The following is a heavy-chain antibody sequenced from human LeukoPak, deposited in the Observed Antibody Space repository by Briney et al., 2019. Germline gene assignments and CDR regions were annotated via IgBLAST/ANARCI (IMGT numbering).Heavy chain of an antibody. J-gene: IGHJ4*02. D-gene: IGHD2-2*01. CDR1: GGSISSSNW. CDR2: IYHSGST. Sequence: SGTLYLTCAVSGGSISSSNWWSWVRQPPGKGLEWIGEIYHSGSTNYNPSLKSRVTISVDKSKNQFSLKLSSVTAADTAVYYCARGSYCSSTSCTYFDYWGQGTLVTVSS. CDR3: ARGSYCSSTSCTYFDY. V-gene: IGHV4-4*02.